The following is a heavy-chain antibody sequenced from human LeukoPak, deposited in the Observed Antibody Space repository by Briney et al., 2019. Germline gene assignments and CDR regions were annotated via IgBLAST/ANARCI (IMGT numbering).Heavy chain of an antibody. CDR1: GYSFTAFY. J-gene: IGHJ6*02. D-gene: IGHD2-15*01. Sequence: ASVKVSCKTSGYSFTAFYIHWVRQAPGQGLEWMGWIHPRRGDTNYAQKFQGRVTITADESTSTAYMELSSLRSEDTAVYYCARYCSGGSCYPETYYYYGMDVWGQGTTVTVSS. CDR2: IHPRRGDT. V-gene: IGHV1-2*02. CDR3: ARYCSGGSCYPETYYYYGMDV.